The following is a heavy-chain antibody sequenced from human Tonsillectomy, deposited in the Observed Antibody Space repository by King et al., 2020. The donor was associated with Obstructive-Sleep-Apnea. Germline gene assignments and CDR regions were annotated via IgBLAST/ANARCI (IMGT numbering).Heavy chain of an antibody. D-gene: IGHD1-26*01. CDR1: GFTFSDYS. CDR2: IRYDGTNK. Sequence: VQLVESGGGVVQPGGSLRLSCAASGFTFSDYSMHWVRQAPGKGLEWVAFIRYDGTNKYYADSVKGRFTISRDNSKNTLYLQMNSLRAEDTAVYYCAKDSGSCPLSWGQGTLVTVSS. J-gene: IGHJ5*02. CDR3: AKDSGSCPLS. V-gene: IGHV3-30*02.